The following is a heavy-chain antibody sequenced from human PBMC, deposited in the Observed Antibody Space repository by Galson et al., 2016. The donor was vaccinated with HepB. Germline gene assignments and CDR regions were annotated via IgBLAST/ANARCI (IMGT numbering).Heavy chain of an antibody. CDR1: GGTFSSYA. J-gene: IGHJ6*02. CDR3: ARVRDGYNTHFYYGMDA. D-gene: IGHD5-24*01. Sequence: SVKVSCKASGGTFSSYAISWVRQAPGQGLEWMGVIINLYGTANYALKFQGRVTITADESTSTAHMEVSSLRYEDTAAYYCARVRDGYNTHFYYGMDAWGQGTSVTVS. V-gene: IGHV1-69*13. CDR2: IINLYGTA.